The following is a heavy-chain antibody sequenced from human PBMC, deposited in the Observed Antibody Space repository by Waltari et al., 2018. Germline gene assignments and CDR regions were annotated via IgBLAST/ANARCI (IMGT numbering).Heavy chain of an antibody. D-gene: IGHD6-19*01. CDR3: TRGGASVAPVY. V-gene: IGHV3-49*03. Sequence: EVQVEESGGGLVQPGRSLRLSCTASGFPFGVYAMSWFRQAPGKGLEWVGFIRSKTYGGTAEYAASVKGRFTISRDDSKSIASLQMDSLKTDDTAVYFCTRGGASVAPVYWGQGTLVTVSS. J-gene: IGHJ4*02. CDR1: GFPFGVYA. CDR2: IRSKTYGGTA.